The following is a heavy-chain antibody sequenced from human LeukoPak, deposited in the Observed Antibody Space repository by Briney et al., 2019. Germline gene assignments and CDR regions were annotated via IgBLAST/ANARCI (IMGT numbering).Heavy chain of an antibody. Sequence: ASVEVSCKASGYTFTGYYMHWVRQAPGQGLEWMGIINPSGGSTSYAQKFQGRVTMTRDTSTSTVYMELSSLRSEDTAVYYCARSSFGHDSSGYYYEGYFDYWGQGTLVTVSS. CDR2: INPSGGST. CDR1: GYTFTGYY. V-gene: IGHV1-46*01. CDR3: ARSSFGHDSSGYYYEGYFDY. D-gene: IGHD3-22*01. J-gene: IGHJ4*02.